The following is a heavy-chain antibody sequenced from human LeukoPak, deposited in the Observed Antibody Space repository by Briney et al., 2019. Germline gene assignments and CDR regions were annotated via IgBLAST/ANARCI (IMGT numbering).Heavy chain of an antibody. CDR3: AKGKDYYLDY. J-gene: IGHJ4*02. CDR2: LYSAGTT. D-gene: IGHD3/OR15-3a*01. Sequence: PGGSLRLSCAASGFSFSDAWMSWVRQIPGKGLEWVSILYSAGTTYYADSVKGRFTISRDNAKNSLYLQMNSLRAEDTAVYFCAKGKDYYLDYWGQGTLVTVPS. V-gene: IGHV3-66*01. CDR1: GFSFSDAW.